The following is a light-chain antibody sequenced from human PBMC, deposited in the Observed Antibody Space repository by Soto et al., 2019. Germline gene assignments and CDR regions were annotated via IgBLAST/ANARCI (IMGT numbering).Light chain of an antibody. CDR1: QSVSSSF. CDR3: HQYGSSPLT. J-gene: IGKJ4*01. CDR2: GAS. Sequence: EIVLTQSPGTLSLSPGERATLPCRASQSVSSSFLAWYQQKAGQAPTLLLYGASSRATGIPDRFSGSGSGTDFILTISRLEPEDFAVYYCHQYGSSPLTFGGGTKVEIK. V-gene: IGKV3-20*01.